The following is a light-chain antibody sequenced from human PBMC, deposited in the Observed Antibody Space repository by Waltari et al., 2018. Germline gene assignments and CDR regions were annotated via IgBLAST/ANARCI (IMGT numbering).Light chain of an antibody. CDR2: AAT. J-gene: IGKJ1*01. CDR1: QDVKNY. CDR3: QQNYAFPRT. V-gene: IGKV1D-8*01. Sequence: VISVAQSPSLLTASTGETVTITCRTSQDVKNYFAWYQQKPGKAPELLIYAATSLETGVPSRFSGSGAGTEFTLTISSLQSEDFATYYCQQNYAFPRTFGQGTKVEVK.